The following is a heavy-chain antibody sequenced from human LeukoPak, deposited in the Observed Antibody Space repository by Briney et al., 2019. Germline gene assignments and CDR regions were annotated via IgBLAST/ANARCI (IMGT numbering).Heavy chain of an antibody. CDR1: GGSFSGYY. V-gene: IGHV4-34*01. D-gene: IGHD5-24*01. J-gene: IGHJ4*02. CDR3: ARRRDGSADFGY. CDR2: INHSGST. Sequence: SETLSLTCAVYGGSFSGYYWSWIRQPPGKGLEWIGEINHSGSTNYNPSLKGRVTISVDTSKNQFSLKLSSVTAADTAVYYCARRRDGSADFGYWGQGTLVTVSS.